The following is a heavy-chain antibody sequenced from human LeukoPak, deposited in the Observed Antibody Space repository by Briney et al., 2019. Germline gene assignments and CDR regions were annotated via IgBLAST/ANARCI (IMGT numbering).Heavy chain of an antibody. J-gene: IGHJ1*01. CDR1: GGSISSYY. CDR2: IYYSGST. V-gene: IGHV4-59*01. Sequence: PSETLSLTCTVSGGSISSYYWSWIRQPPGKGLEWIGYIYYSGSTNYNPSLKGRVTISVDTSKNQFALKLSSVTAADTAVYYCAREGVSHSPFQHWGQGTLVTVSS. CDR3: AREGVSHSPFQH. D-gene: IGHD2-15*01.